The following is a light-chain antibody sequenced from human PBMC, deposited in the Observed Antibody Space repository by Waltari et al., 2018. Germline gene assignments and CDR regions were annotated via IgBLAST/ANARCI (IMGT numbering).Light chain of an antibody. CDR3: QESYSTLSFT. Sequence: DIQMTQSPSSLSASVGDRVSITCRASQSIGDSLNWYQQRPGKAPNLLIYAASSLPSGVPSRFSGSRSGTDFTLTISSLQPEDFATYYCQESYSTLSFTFGPGTKVYVK. J-gene: IGKJ3*01. CDR1: QSIGDS. CDR2: AAS. V-gene: IGKV1-39*01.